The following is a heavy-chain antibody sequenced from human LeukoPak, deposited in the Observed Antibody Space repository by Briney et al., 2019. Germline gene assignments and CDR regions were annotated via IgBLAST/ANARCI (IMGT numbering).Heavy chain of an antibody. V-gene: IGHV1-2*02. D-gene: IGHD3-22*01. Sequence: ASVKVSCKASGYTFTGYYMHWVRQAPGQGLEWMGWINPNSGGTNYAQKFQGRVTMTRDTSISTAYMELSRLRSDDTAVYYCARVGTMIVVGLSFWGQGTMVTVSS. CDR2: INPNSGGT. CDR1: GYTFTGYY. CDR3: ARVGTMIVVGLSF. J-gene: IGHJ3*01.